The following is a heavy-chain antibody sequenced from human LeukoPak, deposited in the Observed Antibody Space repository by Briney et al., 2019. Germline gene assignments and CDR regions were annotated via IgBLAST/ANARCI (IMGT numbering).Heavy chain of an antibody. Sequence: PGGSLRLSCAASGFTFSTYGMHWVRQAPGKGLEWVSFIRYVGINKYYADSVKGRFTISRDNAKNSLYLQMNSLRAEDTAVYYCARDPSYYDSSGYYPVGAFDIWGQGTMVTVSS. CDR1: GFTFSTYG. CDR2: IRYVGINK. CDR3: ARDPSYYDSSGYYPVGAFDI. D-gene: IGHD3-22*01. V-gene: IGHV3-30*02. J-gene: IGHJ3*02.